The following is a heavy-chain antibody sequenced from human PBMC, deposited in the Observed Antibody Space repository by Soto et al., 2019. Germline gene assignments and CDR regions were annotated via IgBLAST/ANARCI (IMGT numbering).Heavy chain of an antibody. Sequence: GESLKISCKGSGYSFTSYWIGWVRQMPGKGLEWMGFIYPGDSDTRYSPSFQGQVTISADKSISTAYLQWSSLKASDTAMYYCARRYCSGGSCYSGLGHYYYMDVWGKGTTVTVSS. CDR2: IYPGDSDT. D-gene: IGHD2-15*01. CDR1: GYSFTSYW. J-gene: IGHJ6*03. CDR3: ARRYCSGGSCYSGLGHYYYMDV. V-gene: IGHV5-51*01.